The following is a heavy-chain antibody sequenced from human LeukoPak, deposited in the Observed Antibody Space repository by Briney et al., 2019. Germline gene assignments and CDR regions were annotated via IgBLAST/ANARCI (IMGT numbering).Heavy chain of an antibody. CDR2: ISGRGDNT. D-gene: IGHD3-16*01. CDR3: AKSDDYNDRYYFVS. J-gene: IGHJ4*02. CDR1: GFTFSAYA. V-gene: IGHV3-23*01. Sequence: PGGSLRLSCAASGFTFSAYAMSWVRQAPGKGLEWVSGISGRGDNTYYVDSAKGRFTISRDNSKNTLFLQMKSLRAEDTALYYCAKSDDYNDRYYFVSWGQGTLLTVSS.